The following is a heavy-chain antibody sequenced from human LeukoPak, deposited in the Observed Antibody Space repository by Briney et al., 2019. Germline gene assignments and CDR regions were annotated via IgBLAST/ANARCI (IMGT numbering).Heavy chain of an antibody. J-gene: IGHJ6*02. CDR3: AREGYYYDSSGLIHYYYYGMDV. D-gene: IGHD3-22*01. CDR2: IIPIFGIA. Sequence: ASVKVSCKASGGTFSSYAISWVRQAPGQGLEWMGRIIPIFGIANYALKFQGRVTITADKSTSTAYMELSSLRSEDTAVYYCAREGYYYDSSGLIHYYYYGMDVWGQGTTVTVSS. CDR1: GGTFSSYA. V-gene: IGHV1-69*04.